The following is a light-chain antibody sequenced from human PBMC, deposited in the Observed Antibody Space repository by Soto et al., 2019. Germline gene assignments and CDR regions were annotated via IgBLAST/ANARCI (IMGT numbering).Light chain of an antibody. CDR3: QQIHTYPLT. CDR2: DAA. Sequence: DIQLTQSPSFLSASVGDRVTVTCRASQGISNYLAWYQQKPGKAPNLLIYDAATLQSGVPSRFGGSGSGTEFTLTISSLQPEDFATYYCQQIHTYPLTFGGGTKVEIK. V-gene: IGKV1-9*01. J-gene: IGKJ4*01. CDR1: QGISNY.